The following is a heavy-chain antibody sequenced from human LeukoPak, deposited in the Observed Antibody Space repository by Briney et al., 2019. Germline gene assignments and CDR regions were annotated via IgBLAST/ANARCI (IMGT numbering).Heavy chain of an antibody. CDR2: TSGSGGST. V-gene: IGHV3-23*01. J-gene: IGHJ4*02. CDR3: AKDQRRLPHVDFDY. D-gene: IGHD5-18*01. Sequence: GGSLRLSCAASGFTFSSYAMSWVRQAPGKGLEWVSATSGSGGSTYYADSVKGRFTISRDNSKNTLYLQMNSLRAEDTAVYYCAKDQRRLPHVDFDYWGQGTLVTVSS. CDR1: GFTFSSYA.